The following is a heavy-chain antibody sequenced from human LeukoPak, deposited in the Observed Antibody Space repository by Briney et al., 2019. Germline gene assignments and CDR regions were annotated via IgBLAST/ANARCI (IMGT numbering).Heavy chain of an antibody. Sequence: GRSLRLSCAAYGFTFSSYAMRWDRQAPGKGLEWVSGISGSGGSTYYADFVKGRFTISRDNSKNTLYLQMTSLRAEDTAVYYCAKDQVWIVVGSFDYWGQGTLVTVSS. CDR1: GFTFSSYA. CDR2: ISGSGGST. J-gene: IGHJ4*02. D-gene: IGHD3-22*01. V-gene: IGHV3-23*01. CDR3: AKDQVWIVVGSFDY.